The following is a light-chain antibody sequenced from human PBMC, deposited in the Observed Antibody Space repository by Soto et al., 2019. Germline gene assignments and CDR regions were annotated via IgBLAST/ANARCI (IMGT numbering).Light chain of an antibody. CDR2: ATS. V-gene: IGKV3-20*01. CDR3: QQFGSSLRS. J-gene: IGKJ1*01. Sequence: EIVLTQSPDTLSLSPGGTATVSCRASESLGSNYLAWYQQRPGQAPRVLIFATSRRATDIPDRFSGSGSGTDFTLTISRLEPEDFAVYYCQQFGSSLRSFGQGTKVEIK. CDR1: ESLGSNY.